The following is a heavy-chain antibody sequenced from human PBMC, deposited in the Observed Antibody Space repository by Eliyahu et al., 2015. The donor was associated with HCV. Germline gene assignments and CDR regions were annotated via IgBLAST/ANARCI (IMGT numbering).Heavy chain of an antibody. CDR1: GSTFXKSA. J-gene: IGHJ4*02. Sequence: EVQLLESGGGSIXPGGSXRLSXEVSGSTFXKSALSWVRQTPGKGLEWVSVISGNGGSTYYAESVKGRFTISRDNTKNTLHLQMNSLTDDDTAVYYCAKMGQWVVGGYFDNWGQGTLVKVSS. D-gene: IGHD6-19*01. V-gene: IGHV3-23*01. CDR3: AKMGQWVVGGYFDN. CDR2: ISGNGGST.